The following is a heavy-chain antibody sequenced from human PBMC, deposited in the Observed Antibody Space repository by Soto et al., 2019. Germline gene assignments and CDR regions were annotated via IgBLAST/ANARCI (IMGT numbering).Heavy chain of an antibody. CDR3: AHHPYYGLGSYSFDY. J-gene: IGHJ4*02. V-gene: IGHV2-5*02. Sequence: QITLKESGPTLVRPTQTLTLTCTFSGFSLTTSGVGVGWIRQPPGKALDWLAVIYWDDDKRYSSSLKSRLTITRDTSKNQVVLTMNNMDPVDTATYYCAHHPYYGLGSYSFDYWGQGTLVTVSS. CDR1: GFSLTTSGVG. CDR2: IYWDDDK. D-gene: IGHD3-10*01.